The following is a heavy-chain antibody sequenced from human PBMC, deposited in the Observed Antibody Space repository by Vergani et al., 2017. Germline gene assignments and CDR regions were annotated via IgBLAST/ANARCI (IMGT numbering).Heavy chain of an antibody. Sequence: EVQLVESGGGLVQPGGSLRLSCAASGFTFSSYWMSWVRQAPGKGLEWVANIKQDGSEKYYVDSVKGRFTISRDNAKNSLYLQMNSLRAEDTAVYYCARXLTDSSGYWYYYYYYMDVWGKGTTVTFSS. J-gene: IGHJ6*03. CDR2: IKQDGSEK. CDR1: GFTFSSYW. V-gene: IGHV3-7*01. D-gene: IGHD3-22*01. CDR3: ARXLTDSSGYWYYYYYYMDV.